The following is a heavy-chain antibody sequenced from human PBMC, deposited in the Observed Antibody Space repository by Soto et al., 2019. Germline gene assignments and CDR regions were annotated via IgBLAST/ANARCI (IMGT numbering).Heavy chain of an antibody. CDR1: GFTFDDFG. V-gene: IGHV3-20*04. J-gene: IGHJ4*02. CDR2: INWNGGST. D-gene: IGHD6-13*01. CDR3: ARGALAAVGPPFDY. Sequence: EVQLVESGGNVVRPGGSLRLSCGASGFTFDDFGMNWVRQGPGKGLEWVSTINWNGGSTGYADSVKGRFTISRDNAKNSLHLQMNSLTAEDTALYYCARGALAAVGPPFDYWGQGTLVTVSS.